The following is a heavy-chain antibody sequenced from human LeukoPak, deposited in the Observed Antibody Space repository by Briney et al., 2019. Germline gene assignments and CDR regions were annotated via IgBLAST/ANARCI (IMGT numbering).Heavy chain of an antibody. CDR1: GGSFSSYY. Sequence: NPSETLSLPCTVSGGSFSSYYWSWIRQPPGKGLEWIGYIYYSGSTNYNPSLKSRVTISVDTSKNQYSLKLSSVTAADTAVYYCAREWCSGGSCFIDYSGQGTLVTVSS. J-gene: IGHJ4*02. V-gene: IGHV4-59*01. CDR2: IYYSGST. CDR3: AREWCSGGSCFIDY. D-gene: IGHD2-15*01.